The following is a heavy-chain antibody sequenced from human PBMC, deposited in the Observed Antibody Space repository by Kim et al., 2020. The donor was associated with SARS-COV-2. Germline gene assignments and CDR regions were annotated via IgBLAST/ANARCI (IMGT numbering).Heavy chain of an antibody. J-gene: IGHJ5*02. Sequence: VKGRFTISRDNSKNTLYLQMNSLRAEDTAVYYCAKDPFHYYGTGSYYNLWGQGTPVTVSS. CDR3: AKDPFHYYGTGSYYNL. D-gene: IGHD3-10*01. V-gene: IGHV3-23*01.